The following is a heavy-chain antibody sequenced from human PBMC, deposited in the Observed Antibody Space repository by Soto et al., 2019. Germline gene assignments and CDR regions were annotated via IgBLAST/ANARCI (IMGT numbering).Heavy chain of an antibody. J-gene: IGHJ4*02. CDR3: ARHGASVDFDY. V-gene: IGHV4-59*08. CDR1: GGSISSYY. CDR2: IYYSGST. D-gene: IGHD3-16*01. Sequence: SETLSLTCTVSGGSISSYYWSWTRQPPGKGLEWIGYIYYSGSTNYNPSLKSRVTISVDTSKNQFSLKLSSVTAADTAVYYCARHGASVDFDYWGQGTLVTVSS.